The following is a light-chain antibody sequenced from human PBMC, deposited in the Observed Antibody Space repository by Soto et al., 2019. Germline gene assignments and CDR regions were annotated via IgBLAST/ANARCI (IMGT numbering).Light chain of an antibody. CDR1: SSDVGSYNR. CDR2: EVI. J-gene: IGLJ1*01. Sequence: QSALTQPPSVSGSPGQSVTISCTGTSSDVGSYNRVPWYKQPPGAAPKLVIYEVIHRPSGVPDRFSGSKSGNTASLTISGLQAEDEADFYCYSYTSSSTDVFGTGNKVTVL. V-gene: IGLV2-18*02. CDR3: YSYTSSSTDV.